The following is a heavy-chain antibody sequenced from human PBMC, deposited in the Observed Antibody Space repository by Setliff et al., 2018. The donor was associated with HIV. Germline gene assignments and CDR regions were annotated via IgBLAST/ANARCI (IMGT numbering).Heavy chain of an antibody. CDR3: VRDLTSNSNCFDP. Sequence: NPSETLSLTCAVSGYSISSGYYWAWIRQPPGKGLEWIGSIYHGGTTYYNPSLKSRSTISEDTSKNQFSLSLSSVTAADTAVYYCVRDLTSNSNCFDPWGQGVLVTVSS. J-gene: IGHJ5*02. D-gene: IGHD4-4*01. CDR1: GYSISSGYY. CDR2: IYHGGTT. V-gene: IGHV4-38-2*02.